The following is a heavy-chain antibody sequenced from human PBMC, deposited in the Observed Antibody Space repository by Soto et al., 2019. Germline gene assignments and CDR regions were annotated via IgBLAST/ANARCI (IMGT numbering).Heavy chain of an antibody. CDR2: IFSDNER. D-gene: IGHD4-17*01. J-gene: IGHJ6*02. V-gene: IGHV2-26*01. CDR3: ARMNVDSYQFYYAMDV. CDR1: GFSLTTGKMG. Sequence: QVTLKESGPALVNPTEPLTLTCTVSGFSLTTGKMGVSWIRQPPGKALEWLAHIFSDNERSYSTSLQGRLTISKDTSGSQVVLSMTNVDPVDTATYYCARMNVDSYQFYYAMDVWGQGTTVTVSS.